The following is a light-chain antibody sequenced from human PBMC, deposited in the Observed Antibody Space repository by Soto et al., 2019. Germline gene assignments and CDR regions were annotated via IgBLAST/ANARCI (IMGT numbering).Light chain of an antibody. V-gene: IGKV1-5*01. J-gene: IGKJ1*01. CDR3: QQYNGYSAWT. CDR1: QSISSW. CDR2: DAS. Sequence: DIQMTQSPSTLSATAGDRVTITCRASQSISSWLAWYQHKPGKAPKLLIYDASNLDSGVPSRFSGSGSGTEFTLTISSLQSDDFATYYCQQYNGYSAWTFGQGTKVDIK.